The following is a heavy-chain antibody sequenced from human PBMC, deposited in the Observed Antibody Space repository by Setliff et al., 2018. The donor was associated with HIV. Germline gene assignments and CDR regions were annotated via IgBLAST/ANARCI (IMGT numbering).Heavy chain of an antibody. CDR3: TRGYSSNWYVKPLDP. V-gene: IGHV1-18*01. CDR2: ISSNDGNT. Sequence: ASVKVSCKGSGFTFDNYGISWVRQAPGHGLEWMGWISSNDGNTNYAQKFQGRLTMTTDTSTTTAYMELRSLRSDDTAVYYCTRGYSSNWYVKPLDPWGQGTPVTVS. CDR1: GFTFDNYG. J-gene: IGHJ5*02. D-gene: IGHD6-13*01.